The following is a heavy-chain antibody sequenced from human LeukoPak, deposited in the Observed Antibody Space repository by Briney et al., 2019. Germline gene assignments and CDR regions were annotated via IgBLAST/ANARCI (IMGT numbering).Heavy chain of an antibody. Sequence: GGSLRLSCAASGFTFSSYSMNWVRQAPGKGLEWVSYISSSSSTIYYADSVKGRFTISRDNAKNSLYLQMNSLRAEDTAVYYCARERDYDAFDIWGQGTMVTVSS. J-gene: IGHJ3*02. V-gene: IGHV3-48*04. CDR1: GFTFSSYS. D-gene: IGHD4-11*01. CDR3: ARERDYDAFDI. CDR2: ISSSSSTI.